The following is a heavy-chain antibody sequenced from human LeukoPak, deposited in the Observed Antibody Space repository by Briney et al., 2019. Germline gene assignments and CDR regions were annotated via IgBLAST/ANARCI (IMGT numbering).Heavy chain of an antibody. J-gene: IGHJ4*02. CDR2: ISGSGFGT. CDR1: GFTFSTHV. D-gene: IGHD1-26*01. Sequence: PGGSLRLSCAASGFTFSTHVISWVRQAPGKGLEWVSAISGSGFGTYYADSVKGRFTISRDNSKSTLYLQMNSLRAEDTAVYYCAKERSTYSGSYYDCYLDYRGQGTLVTVSS. V-gene: IGHV3-23*01. CDR3: AKERSTYSGSYYDCYLDY.